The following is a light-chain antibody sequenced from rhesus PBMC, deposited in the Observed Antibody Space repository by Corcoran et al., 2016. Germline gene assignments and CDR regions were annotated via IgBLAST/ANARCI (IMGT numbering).Light chain of an antibody. CDR3: QQYNSDPRT. CDR1: QGISSY. CDR2: YAS. V-gene: IGKV1-37*01. Sequence: DIQMTQSPSSLSASVGDRVTITCWASQGISSYLAWYQQKPGKAPKPLIYYASNLETGVPSRFSGSGSGTEFTLPLSSLQPGDFATYYCQQYNSDPRTFGQGTKVEIK. J-gene: IGKJ1*01.